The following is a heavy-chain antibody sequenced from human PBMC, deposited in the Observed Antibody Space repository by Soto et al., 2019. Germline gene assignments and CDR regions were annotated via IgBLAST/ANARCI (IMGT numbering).Heavy chain of an antibody. CDR2: ISYDGSNK. CDR3: ATRLGGSSSWDNDAFDI. V-gene: IGHV3-30*03. CDR1: GFTFSSYG. D-gene: IGHD6-13*01. J-gene: IGHJ3*02. Sequence: QVPLVESGGGVVQPGRSLRLSCAASGFTFSSYGMHWVRQAPGKGLEWVAVISYDGSNKYYADSVKGRFTISRDNSKITLYLQMNSLRTEDTAVYYCATRLGGSSSWDNDAFDIWGQGTMVTVSS.